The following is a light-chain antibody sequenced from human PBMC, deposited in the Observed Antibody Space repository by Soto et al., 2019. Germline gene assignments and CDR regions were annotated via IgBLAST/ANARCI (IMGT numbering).Light chain of an antibody. Sequence: EIVLTQSPGTLSLSPGERATLSCRASQTVNSSYLAWYQQKPGQAPRLLIYGASGRATGIPDRFSGSGSGTDFTLTISRLEPEDFAVYYCQQYGSSPLYTFGQGTKLESK. V-gene: IGKV3-20*01. CDR2: GAS. CDR3: QQYGSSPLYT. CDR1: QTVNSSY. J-gene: IGKJ2*01.